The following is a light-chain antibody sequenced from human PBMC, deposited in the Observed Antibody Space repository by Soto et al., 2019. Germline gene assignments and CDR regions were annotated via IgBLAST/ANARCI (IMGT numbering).Light chain of an antibody. CDR3: QQYNSYPWT. CDR2: KAS. J-gene: IGKJ1*01. V-gene: IGKV1-5*03. CDR1: QSFCSW. Sequence: DIQMTQSPSTLSASGGDRVTITCRASQSFCSWLAWYQQKPGKTPKVLIYKASNLEGGVRTRFSGSGSGTEFPLTISSLQPDDFATYCCQQYNSYPWTFGQGTKVEIK.